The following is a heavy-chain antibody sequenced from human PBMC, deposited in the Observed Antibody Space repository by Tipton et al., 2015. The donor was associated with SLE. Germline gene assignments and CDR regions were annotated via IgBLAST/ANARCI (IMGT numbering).Heavy chain of an antibody. CDR3: ASIAAAGSDFDY. Sequence: TLSLTCTVSGDSISSYYWSWIRQPPGKGLEWIGYIYYSGSTNYNPSLKSRVTISVDTSKNQFSLKLSSVTAADTAVYYCASIAAAGSDFDYWGQGTLVTVSS. CDR1: GDSISSYY. CDR2: IYYSGST. V-gene: IGHV4-59*01. D-gene: IGHD6-13*01. J-gene: IGHJ4*02.